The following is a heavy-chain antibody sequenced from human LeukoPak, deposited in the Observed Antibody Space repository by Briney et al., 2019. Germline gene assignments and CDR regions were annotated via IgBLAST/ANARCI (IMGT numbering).Heavy chain of an antibody. CDR2: ISSSGTYK. CDR3: ARDISDDY. D-gene: IGHD1-26*01. CDR1: GFTFSSYS. Sequence: GGPLRLPCAVSGFTFSSYSMSWVRQAPGKGLEWVSSISSSGTYKYYADSVKGRFTISRDNAKNSLYLQMNSLRAEDTAVYYCARDISDDYWGQGTLVTVSS. J-gene: IGHJ4*02. V-gene: IGHV3-21*01.